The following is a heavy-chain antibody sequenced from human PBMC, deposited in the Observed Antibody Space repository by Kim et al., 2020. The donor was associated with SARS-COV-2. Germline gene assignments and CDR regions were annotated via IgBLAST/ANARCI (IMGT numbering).Heavy chain of an antibody. CDR2: IDPSDSYT. Sequence: GESLKISCKGSGYSFTSYWISWVRQMPGKGLEWMGRIDPSDSYTNYSPSFQGHVTISADKSISTAYLQWSSLKASDTAMYYCARQWRYCSSTSCYRGYYGMDVWGQGTTVTVSS. D-gene: IGHD2-2*02. CDR1: GYSFTSYW. V-gene: IGHV5-10-1*01. J-gene: IGHJ6*02. CDR3: ARQWRYCSSTSCYRGYYGMDV.